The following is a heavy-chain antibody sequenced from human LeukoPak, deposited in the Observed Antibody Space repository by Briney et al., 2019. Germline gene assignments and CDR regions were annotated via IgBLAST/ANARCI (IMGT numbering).Heavy chain of an antibody. CDR3: ARRTFPYNWFDP. CDR1: GGSISTYY. V-gene: IGHV4-59*01. CDR2: IYYSGRT. D-gene: IGHD2/OR15-2a*01. J-gene: IGHJ5*02. Sequence: SETLSLTCTVSGGSISTYYWNWIRQPPGKGLEWIGYIYYSGRTNYNPSLKSRVSISIDTSKNQFSLNLSSVTAADTAVYYCARRTFPYNWFDPWGQGTLVTVSS.